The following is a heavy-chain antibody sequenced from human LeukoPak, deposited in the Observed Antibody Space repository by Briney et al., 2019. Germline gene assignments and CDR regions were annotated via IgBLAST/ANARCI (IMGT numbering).Heavy chain of an antibody. J-gene: IGHJ4*02. CDR3: ARTIAVAGLFDY. Sequence: SVKVSCQASGGTYSSYAISWVRQAPGQGLEWMGGIIPIFGTANYAQKFQGRVTITADESTSTAYMELSSLRSEDTAVYYCARTIAVAGLFDYWGQGTLVTVSS. D-gene: IGHD6-19*01. CDR2: IIPIFGTA. V-gene: IGHV1-69*13. CDR1: GGTYSSYA.